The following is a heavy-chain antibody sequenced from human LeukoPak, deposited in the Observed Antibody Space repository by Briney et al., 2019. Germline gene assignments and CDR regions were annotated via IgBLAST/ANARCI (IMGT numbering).Heavy chain of an antibody. J-gene: IGHJ6*02. Sequence: GASVNVSCKASGYTSTSYGISWVRQAPGQGREWMGWIYDYNGNTKYAQKVQGRVTMTTDTSTSTAYMELRSLRSDDTAVYYCARRIYCSTSRCYGDYYYGMDVWGQGTTVTVSS. CDR1: GYTSTSYG. V-gene: IGHV1-18*01. D-gene: IGHD2-2*01. CDR2: IYDYNGNT. CDR3: ARRIYCSTSRCYGDYYYGMDV.